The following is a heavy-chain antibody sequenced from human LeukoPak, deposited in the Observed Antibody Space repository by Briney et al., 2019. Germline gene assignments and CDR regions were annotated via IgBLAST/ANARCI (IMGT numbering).Heavy chain of an antibody. Sequence: ASVKVSCKASGFTFTSSAMQWVRQARGQRLEWIGWIVVGSGNTNYAQKFQERVTITRDMSTSTTYMELNSLRSDDTAVYYSARARQRATGSYSALDSWGQGTLVTVSS. CDR1: GFTFTSSA. D-gene: IGHD1-26*01. J-gene: IGHJ4*02. V-gene: IGHV1-58*02. CDR3: ARARQRATGSYSALDS. CDR2: IVVGSGNT.